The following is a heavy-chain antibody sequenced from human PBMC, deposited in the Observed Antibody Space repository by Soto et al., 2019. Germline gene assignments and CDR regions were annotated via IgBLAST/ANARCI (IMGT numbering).Heavy chain of an antibody. CDR1: GYTFTSYG. V-gene: IGHV1-18*04. D-gene: IGHD3-22*01. J-gene: IGHJ6*02. CDR3: ARDLITMIVVVPSTDGVDV. Sequence: GGPVKVSCKASGYTFTSYGISWVRQAPGQGLEWMGWISAYNGNTNYAQKLQGRVTMTTDTSTSTAYMELRSLRSDDTAVYYCARDLITMIVVVPSTDGVDVWGQGTTVTVSS. CDR2: ISAYNGNT.